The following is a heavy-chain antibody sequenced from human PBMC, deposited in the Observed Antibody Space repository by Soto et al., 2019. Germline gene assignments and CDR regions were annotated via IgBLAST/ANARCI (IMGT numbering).Heavy chain of an antibody. CDR2: IKADGSET. Sequence: WWSLRLSCLASVFSFSTYWMSWVRQVPGTGLEWVANIKADGSETHYVDSVRGRFTISRDNAKTSLYLQVNSLRAEDTAVYYCAKGGHIDFCGQGTLVTVSS. D-gene: IGHD3-16*01. V-gene: IGHV3-7*03. J-gene: IGHJ4*02. CDR3: AKGGHIDF. CDR1: VFSFSTYW.